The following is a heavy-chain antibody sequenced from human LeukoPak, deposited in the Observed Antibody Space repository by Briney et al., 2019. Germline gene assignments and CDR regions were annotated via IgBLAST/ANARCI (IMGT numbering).Heavy chain of an antibody. CDR2: IRYDGSNK. Sequence: GGSLRLSCAASGFTFSSYGMHWVRQAPGKGLEWVAFIRYDGSNKYYADSVKGRFTISRDNSKNTLYLQMNSLRAEDTAVYYCASRGRLGELSLAFDYWGQGTLVTVSS. D-gene: IGHD3-16*02. CDR1: GFTFSSYG. J-gene: IGHJ4*02. CDR3: ASRGRLGELSLAFDY. V-gene: IGHV3-30*02.